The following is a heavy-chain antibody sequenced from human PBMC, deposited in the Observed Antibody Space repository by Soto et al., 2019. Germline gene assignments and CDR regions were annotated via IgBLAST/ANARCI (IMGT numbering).Heavy chain of an antibody. D-gene: IGHD5-12*01. CDR1: GYTFTGYY. CDR3: ARGERGYSGYDIFDY. CDR2: INPNSGGT. V-gene: IGHV1-2*04. Sequence: ASVKVSCKASGYTFTGYYMHWVRQAPGQGLEWMGWINPNSGGTNYAQKFQGWVTMTRDTSISTAYMELSRLRSDDTAVYYCARGERGYSGYDIFDYWGQGTLVTVSS. J-gene: IGHJ4*02.